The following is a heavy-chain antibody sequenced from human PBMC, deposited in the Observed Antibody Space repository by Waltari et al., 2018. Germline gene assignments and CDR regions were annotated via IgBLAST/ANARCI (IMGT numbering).Heavy chain of an antibody. J-gene: IGHJ4*02. CDR2: INHSGST. D-gene: IGHD6-13*01. V-gene: IGHV4-34*01. CDR1: GGSFSGYY. CDR3: AGRYSSSWYYFDY. Sequence: QVQPQQWGAGLLQPSETLSFTCAVHGGSFSGYYWSWIRQPPGKGLEWIGEINHSGSTNYNPSLKSRVTISVDTSKNQFSLKLSSVTAADTAVYYCAGRYSSSWYYFDYWGQGTLVTVSS.